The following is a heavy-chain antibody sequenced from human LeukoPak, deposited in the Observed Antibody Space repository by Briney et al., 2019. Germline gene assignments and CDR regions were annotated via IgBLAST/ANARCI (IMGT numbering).Heavy chain of an antibody. J-gene: IGHJ3*02. D-gene: IGHD3-3*02. CDR1: GFTFTDYG. CDR3: AKDIIIVGADAFDI. CDR2: IWYDGSDK. V-gene: IGHV3-30*02. Sequence: PGGSLRLSGAASGFTFTDYGIHWVRQAPGKGLEWVTFIWYDGSDKYYADSVKGRFTVSRDNSKNTVYLQMNSLKAEDTAVYYCAKDIIIVGADAFDIWGQGTIVTVSS.